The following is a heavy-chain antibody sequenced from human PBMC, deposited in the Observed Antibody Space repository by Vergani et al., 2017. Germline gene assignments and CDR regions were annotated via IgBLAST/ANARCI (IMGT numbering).Heavy chain of an antibody. CDR3: ARDLPGGQWLVKGAFDI. CDR2: INPNSGGT. V-gene: IGHV1-2*02. Sequence: VQLLESGGGLVQPGASVKVSCKASGYTFTGYYMHWVRQAPGQGLEWMGWINPNSGGTNYAQKFQGRVTMTRDTSISTAYMELSRLRSDDTAVYYCARDLPGGQWLVKGAFDIWGQGTMVTVSS. J-gene: IGHJ3*02. D-gene: IGHD6-19*01. CDR1: GYTFTGYY.